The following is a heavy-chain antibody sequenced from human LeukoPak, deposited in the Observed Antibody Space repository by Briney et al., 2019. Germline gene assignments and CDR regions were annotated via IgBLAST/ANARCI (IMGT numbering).Heavy chain of an antibody. D-gene: IGHD6-19*01. CDR2: IYYSGST. V-gene: IGHV4-30-4*08. Sequence: PSETLSLTCAVSGYSISSGDYYWSWIRQPPGKGLEWIGYIYYSGSTYYNPSLKSRVTISVDTSKNQFSLKLSSVTAADTAVYYCARETIAVAAPDYWGQGTLVTVSS. J-gene: IGHJ4*02. CDR1: GYSISSGDYY. CDR3: ARETIAVAAPDY.